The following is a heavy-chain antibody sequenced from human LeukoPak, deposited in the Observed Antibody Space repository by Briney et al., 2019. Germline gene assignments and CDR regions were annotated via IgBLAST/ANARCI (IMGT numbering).Heavy chain of an antibody. CDR3: AGVAYCSSTSCYTHYYYYGMDV. J-gene: IGHJ6*02. V-gene: IGHV4-34*01. CDR2: INHSGST. CDR1: GGSISSYY. D-gene: IGHD2-2*02. Sequence: SETLSLTCTVSGGSISSYYWSWIRQPPGKGLEWIGEINHSGSTNYNPSLKSRVTISVDTSKNQFSLKLSSVTAADTAVYYCAGVAYCSSTSCYTHYYYYGMDVWGQGTTVTVSS.